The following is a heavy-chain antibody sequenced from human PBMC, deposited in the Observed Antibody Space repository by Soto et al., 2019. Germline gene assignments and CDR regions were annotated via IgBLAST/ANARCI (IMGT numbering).Heavy chain of an antibody. CDR3: ARDHPGGYGMEI. V-gene: IGHV4-31*03. Sequence: QMQLQESGPGLVKPSQTLSLSCTVSGGSISSSSYYWTWIRQHPGKVLEWIGNIYYTGNKYYNPSPNSRVTISVARTKLQLSLKLNPVTAADTPVYCCARDHPGGYGMEIWGQGTGVSVSS. CDR1: GGSISSSSYY. J-gene: IGHJ6*02. CDR2: IYYTGNK. D-gene: IGHD3-16*01.